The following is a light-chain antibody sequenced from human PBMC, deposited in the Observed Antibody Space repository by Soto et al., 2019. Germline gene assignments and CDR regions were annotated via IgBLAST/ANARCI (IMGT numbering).Light chain of an antibody. CDR3: GTWDSSLSAYV. CDR1: SSNIGNNY. Sequence: QSVLTQPPSVSAAPGQKVTISCSGSSSNIGNNYVSWYQQLPGTAPKLLIYDNNKRPSGIPDRFSDSKSGTSATLGITGLXTGDEADYYCGTWDSSLSAYVFGTGTKVTVL. V-gene: IGLV1-51*01. J-gene: IGLJ1*01. CDR2: DNN.